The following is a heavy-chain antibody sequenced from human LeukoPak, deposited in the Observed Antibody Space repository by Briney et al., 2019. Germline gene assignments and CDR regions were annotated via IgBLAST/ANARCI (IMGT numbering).Heavy chain of an antibody. CDR1: GYTFNGYY. Sequence: EASVKVSCKASGYTFNGYYMHWVRQAPGQGLEWMGIINPSGGSTSYAQKFQGRVTMTRDMSTSTVYMELSSLRSEDTAVYYCARVYCSGGSCYLYAFDIWGQGTMVTVSS. D-gene: IGHD2-15*01. V-gene: IGHV1-46*02. CDR2: INPSGGST. CDR3: ARVYCSGGSCYLYAFDI. J-gene: IGHJ3*02.